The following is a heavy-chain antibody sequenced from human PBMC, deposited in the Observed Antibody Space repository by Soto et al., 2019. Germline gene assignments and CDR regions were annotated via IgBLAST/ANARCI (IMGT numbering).Heavy chain of an antibody. J-gene: IGHJ4*02. D-gene: IGHD4-17*01. CDR2: IYYSGST. CDR3: ARESRDYGDYGIDY. V-gene: IGHV4-59*01. Sequence: SETLSLTCTVSGGSISSYYWSWIRQPPGKGLEWIGYIYYSGSTNYNPSLKSRVTMSVDTSKNQFSLKLSSVTAADTAVYYCARESRDYGDYGIDYWGQGTLVTVSS. CDR1: GGSISSYY.